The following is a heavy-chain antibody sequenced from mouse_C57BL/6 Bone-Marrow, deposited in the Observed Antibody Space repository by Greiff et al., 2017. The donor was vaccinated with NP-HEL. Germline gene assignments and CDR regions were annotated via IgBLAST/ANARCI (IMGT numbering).Heavy chain of an antibody. D-gene: IGHD6-1*01. V-gene: IGHV2-2*01. Sequence: QVQLKESGPGLVQPSQSLSITCTVSGFSLTSYGVHWVRQSPGKGLEWLGVIWSGGSTDYNAAFISRLSISKDNSKSQVFFKMNSLQADDTAIYYCARKGWPLYAMDYWGQGTSVTVSS. CDR3: ARKGWPLYAMDY. CDR2: IWSGGST. J-gene: IGHJ4*01. CDR1: GFSLTSYG.